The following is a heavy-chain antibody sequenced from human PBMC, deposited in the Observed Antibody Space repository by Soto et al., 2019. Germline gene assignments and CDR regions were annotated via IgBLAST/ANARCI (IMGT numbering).Heavy chain of an antibody. CDR1: GFSLTTSGVG. Sequence: QITLNESGPTLVKPTQTLTLTCTFSGFSLTTSGVGVGWIRQSPGKAPEWLALIYWDDDKRYSPSLKSRLTITKDTPKNQVVLTMANLDPADTATYYCAHRVLRTVFGLVTTTAIYFDFWGQGTPVAVSS. V-gene: IGHV2-5*02. CDR2: IYWDDDK. J-gene: IGHJ4*02. CDR3: AHRVLRTVFGLVTTTAIYFDF. D-gene: IGHD3-3*01.